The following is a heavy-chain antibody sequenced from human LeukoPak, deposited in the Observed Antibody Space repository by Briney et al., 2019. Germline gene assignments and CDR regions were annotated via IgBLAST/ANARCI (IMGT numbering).Heavy chain of an antibody. CDR2: IWYDGSNK. J-gene: IGHJ5*02. Sequence: PGGSLRLSCAASGFTFSSYGMHWVRQAPGKGLEWVAVIWYDGSNKYYADSVKGRFTISRDNSKNTLYLQMNSLRAEDTALYYCAKEWSTNWFDPWGQGTLVTVSS. CDR1: GFTFSSYG. V-gene: IGHV3-33*06. D-gene: IGHD2/OR15-2a*01. CDR3: AKEWSTNWFDP.